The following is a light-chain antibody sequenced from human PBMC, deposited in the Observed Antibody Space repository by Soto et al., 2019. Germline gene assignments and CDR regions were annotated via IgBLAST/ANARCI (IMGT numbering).Light chain of an antibody. V-gene: IGLV2-8*01. Sequence: QSVLTQPPSASGSPGQSVTISCTGTSSDVGGYDYVSWYQQHPGRAPKVLIYEVNKRPSGVPARFSGSKSGNTASLTVSGXXXEDEGVFFCSSYGSGNNILFGGGTKLTVL. CDR2: EVN. CDR3: SSYGSGNNIL. CDR1: SSDVGGYDY. J-gene: IGLJ2*01.